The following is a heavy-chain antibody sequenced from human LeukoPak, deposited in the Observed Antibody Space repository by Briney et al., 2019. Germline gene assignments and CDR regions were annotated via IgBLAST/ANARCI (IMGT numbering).Heavy chain of an antibody. D-gene: IGHD6-13*01. V-gene: IGHV4-34*01. CDR3: VRPRAQQMYWWFDP. CDR1: GGSFSGYY. J-gene: IGHJ5*02. Sequence: SETLSLTCAVYGGSFSGYYWSWIRQPPGKGLEWIGEINHSGSTNYNPSLKSRVTISVDTSKDQFSLKLSSVTAADTAVYYCVRPRAQQMYWWFDPWGQGTRVTVSS. CDR2: INHSGST.